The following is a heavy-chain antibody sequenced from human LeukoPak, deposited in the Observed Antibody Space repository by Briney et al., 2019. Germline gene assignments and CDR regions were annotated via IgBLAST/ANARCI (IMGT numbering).Heavy chain of an antibody. CDR3: ASFRNSYYYYYYGMDV. D-gene: IGHD1-14*01. CDR2: MNPNSGNT. CDR1: GYTFTSYD. J-gene: IGHJ6*02. Sequence: GASVTVSCKASGYTFTSYDISWVRQATGQGLEWMGWMNPNSGNTGYAQKFQGRVTMTRNTSISTAYMELSSLRSEDTAVYYCASFRNSYYYYYYGMDVWGQGTTVTVSS. V-gene: IGHV1-8*01.